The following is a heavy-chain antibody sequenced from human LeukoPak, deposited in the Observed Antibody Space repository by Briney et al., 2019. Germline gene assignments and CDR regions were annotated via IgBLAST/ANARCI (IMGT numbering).Heavy chain of an antibody. V-gene: IGHV1-18*01. CDR3: ARDLDYSNYYYYGMDV. Sequence: GASVKVSCKASGYTFTSYGISWVRQAPGQGLEWMGWISAYNGNTNYAQKLQGRVTMTTDTSTSTAYMELRSLRSDDTAVYYCARDLDYSNYYYYGMDVWGQGTTVTVSS. J-gene: IGHJ6*02. D-gene: IGHD4-11*01. CDR2: ISAYNGNT. CDR1: GYTFTSYG.